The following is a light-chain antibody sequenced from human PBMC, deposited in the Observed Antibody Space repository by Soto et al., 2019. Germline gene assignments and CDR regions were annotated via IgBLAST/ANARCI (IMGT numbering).Light chain of an antibody. J-gene: IGLJ2*01. CDR1: SSDVGAYNY. CDR3: CSFAGSYTLEV. Sequence: QSVLTQPRSVSGSPGQSVTISCTGTSSDVGAYNYVSWYQQHPGKAPKLMIYDVTKRPSGVPDRFSGSKSGNTASLTISGLQAEDDADYYCCSFAGSYTLEVFGGGTKLTVL. V-gene: IGLV2-11*01. CDR2: DVT.